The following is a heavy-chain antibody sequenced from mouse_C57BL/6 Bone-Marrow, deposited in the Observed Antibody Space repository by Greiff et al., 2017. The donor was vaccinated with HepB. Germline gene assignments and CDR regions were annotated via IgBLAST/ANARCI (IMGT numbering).Heavy chain of an antibody. J-gene: IGHJ3*01. D-gene: IGHD2-2*01. Sequence: QVQLQQSGAELARPGASVKLSCKASGYTFTSYGISWVKQRTGQGLEWIGEIYPRSGNTYYNEKFKGKATLTADKSSSTAYMELRSLTSEDSAVYFCSMVTTGFAYWGQGTLVTVSA. CDR2: IYPRSGNT. CDR3: SMVTTGFAY. V-gene: IGHV1-81*01. CDR1: GYTFTSYG.